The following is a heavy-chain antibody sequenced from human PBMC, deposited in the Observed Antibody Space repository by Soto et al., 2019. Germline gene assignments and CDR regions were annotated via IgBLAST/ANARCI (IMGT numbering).Heavy chain of an antibody. CDR3: ARGAGRGY. D-gene: IGHD1-26*01. J-gene: IGHJ4*02. CDR1: GGSLSGYY. CDR2: INDSGTT. V-gene: IGHV4-34*01. Sequence: QVQLQQWGAGLLKPSETLSLTCAIYGGSLSGYYWSWIRPSPGKGLAWIGEINDSGTTNYNPSLKSRVTMSVHTSKKQFSLKLTSVTAADTAVYYCARGAGRGYWGQGTLVTVSS.